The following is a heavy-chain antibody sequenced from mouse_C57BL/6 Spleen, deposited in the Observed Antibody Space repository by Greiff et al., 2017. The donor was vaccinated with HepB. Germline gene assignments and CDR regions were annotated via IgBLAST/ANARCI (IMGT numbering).Heavy chain of an antibody. CDR1: GYSITSGYD. CDR2: ISYSGST. J-gene: IGHJ4*01. Sequence: VQLQQSGPGMVKPSQSLSLTCTVTGYSITSGYDWHWIRHFPGNKLEWMGYISYSGSTNYNPSLKSRISITHDTSKNHFFLKLNSVTTEDTATYYCARGTLYAMDYWGQGTSVTVSS. CDR3: ARGTLYAMDY. V-gene: IGHV3-1*01.